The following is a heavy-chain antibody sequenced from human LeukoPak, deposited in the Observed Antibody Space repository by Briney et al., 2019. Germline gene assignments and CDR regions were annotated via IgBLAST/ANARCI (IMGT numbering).Heavy chain of an antibody. Sequence: SGPALVKPTQTLTLTCTFSRFSLRTSGMCVSWIRQPPRNALDWLAGIDWDDDKYYSTSLKTRLTISKDTSKNQVVLTMTNMEPVDTATYYCARIRDPAYSSSWYDDYWGQGTLVTVSS. CDR3: ARIRDPAYSSSWYDDY. CDR1: RFSLRTSGMC. CDR2: IDWDDDK. D-gene: IGHD6-13*01. V-gene: IGHV2-70*11. J-gene: IGHJ4*02.